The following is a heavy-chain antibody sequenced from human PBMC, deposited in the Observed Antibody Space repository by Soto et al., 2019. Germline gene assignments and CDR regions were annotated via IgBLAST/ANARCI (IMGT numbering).Heavy chain of an antibody. CDR3: AREGYNNFNWFDP. J-gene: IGHJ5*02. CDR1: GGSISSYY. V-gene: IGHV4-59*01. D-gene: IGHD1-1*01. CDR2: IYYGGST. Sequence: SETLSLTCTVSGGSISSYYWSWIRQPPGKGLEWIGYIYYGGSTNYNPSLKSRVTISVDTSKNQFSLRLSSVTAADTAVYYCAREGYNNFNWFDPWGQGTLVTVSS.